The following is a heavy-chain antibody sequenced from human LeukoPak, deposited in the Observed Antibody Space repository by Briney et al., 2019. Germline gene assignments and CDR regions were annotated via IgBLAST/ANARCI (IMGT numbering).Heavy chain of an antibody. CDR1: GYTFTNYG. D-gene: IGHD1-1*01. CDR2: ISASNGDT. Sequence: ASVTVSCKASGYTFTNYGITWVRQAPGQGLEWMGWISASNGDTHYSEKFQDRITVTTDTSTSTAYMELRSLVSDDTAVYYCARESHVERDDLWGQGTLITVSS. J-gene: IGHJ5*02. CDR3: ARESHVERDDL. V-gene: IGHV1-18*01.